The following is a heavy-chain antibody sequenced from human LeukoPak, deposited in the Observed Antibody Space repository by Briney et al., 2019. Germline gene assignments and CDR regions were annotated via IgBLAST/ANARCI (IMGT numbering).Heavy chain of an antibody. J-gene: IGHJ6*02. D-gene: IGHD4-11*01. V-gene: IGHV1-69*04. Sequence: SVKVSCKASGGTSSSYAITLVRQAPGQGLEWVGRIVPVLGLINYAPKLQGRVSITADKSTSTAYMELNSLRSDDTGVYYCGRDYTLDVWGQGTTIIVSS. CDR1: GGTSSSYA. CDR2: IVPVLGLI. CDR3: GRDYTLDV.